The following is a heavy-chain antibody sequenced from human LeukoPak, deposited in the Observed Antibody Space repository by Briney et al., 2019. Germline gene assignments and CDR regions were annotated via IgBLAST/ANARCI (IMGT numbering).Heavy chain of an antibody. J-gene: IGHJ4*02. CDR1: GYTFTGYY. CDR2: INPNSGGL. D-gene: IGHD2/OR15-2a*01. V-gene: IGHV1-2*06. CDR3: ARGPVFLDYGDS. Sequence: EASVKVSCKASGYTFTGYYMHWVRQAPGQWLEWMGRINPNSGGLNHAQQFQGRVTMTRGTSFSTAYMELSRPRSDDTAVYYCARGPVFLDYGDSWGQGTPVTVPS.